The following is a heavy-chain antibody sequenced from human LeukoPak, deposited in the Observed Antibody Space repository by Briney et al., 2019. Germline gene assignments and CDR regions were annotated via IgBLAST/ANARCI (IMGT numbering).Heavy chain of an antibody. Sequence: PSETLSLTCAVYGGSFSGYYWSWIRQPPGKGLEWIGYIYTSGSTNYNPSLKSRVTISVDTSKNQFSLKLSSVTAADTAVYYCARSPGLLPTPNWYFDLWGRGTLVTVSS. CDR2: IYTSGST. CDR3: ARSPGLLPTPNWYFDL. CDR1: GGSFSGYY. V-gene: IGHV4-4*09. D-gene: IGHD3-10*01. J-gene: IGHJ2*01.